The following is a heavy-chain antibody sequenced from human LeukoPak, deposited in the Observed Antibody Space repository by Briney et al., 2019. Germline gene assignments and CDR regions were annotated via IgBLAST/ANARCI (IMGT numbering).Heavy chain of an antibody. CDR3: ARDGSPYYYDSSGYYYDY. CDR1: GYTFTSYG. V-gene: IGHV1-18*01. CDR2: ISDDNGNT. Sequence: ASVKVSCKASGYTFTSYGISGVRQAPGQGLEGMGWISDDNGNTNYAQKLQGRVTMTTDTSTSTAYMELRSLRSDDTAVYYCARDGSPYYYDSSGYYYDYWGQGTLVTVSS. J-gene: IGHJ4*02. D-gene: IGHD3-22*01.